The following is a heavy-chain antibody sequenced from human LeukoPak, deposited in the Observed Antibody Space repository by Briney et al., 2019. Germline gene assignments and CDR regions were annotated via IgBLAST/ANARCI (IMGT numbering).Heavy chain of an antibody. J-gene: IGHJ4*02. CDR2: IRYDGSNK. V-gene: IGHV3-30*02. D-gene: IGHD4-17*01. Sequence: PGGSLRLSCSASGFTFSNYGMHWVRQAPGKGLEWVAFIRYDGSNKYYADSVKGRFTISRDNSKNTLYLQMNSPGAEDTAVYYCAKDATTVTTFYFDYWGQGTLVTVSS. CDR1: GFTFSNYG. CDR3: AKDATTVTTFYFDY.